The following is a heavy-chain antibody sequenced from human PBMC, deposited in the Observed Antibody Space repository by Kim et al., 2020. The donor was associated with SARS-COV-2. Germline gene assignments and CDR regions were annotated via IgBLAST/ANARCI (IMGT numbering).Heavy chain of an antibody. D-gene: IGHD6-19*01. J-gene: IGHJ4*02. CDR3: ARDEGIAVAGTRGVLDY. Sequence: ASVKVSCKASGYTFTSYAMNWVRQAPGQGLEWMGWINTNTGNPTYAQGFTGRFVFSLDTSVSTAYLQISSLKAEDTAVYYCARDEGIAVAGTRGVLDYWGQGTLVTVSS. CDR1: GYTFTSYA. V-gene: IGHV7-4-1*02. CDR2: INTNTGNP.